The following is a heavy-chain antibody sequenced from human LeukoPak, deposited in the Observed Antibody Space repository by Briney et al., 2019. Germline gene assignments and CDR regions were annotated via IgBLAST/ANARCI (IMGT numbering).Heavy chain of an antibody. Sequence: SETLSLTCTVSGGSISSYYWSWIRQPPGKGLEWIGYIYYSGSTNYNPSLKSRVTISVDTSKNQFSLKLSSVTAADTAVYYCAGPPPRNNVGFWDQGTLVTVSS. CDR2: IYYSGST. CDR1: GGSISSYY. J-gene: IGHJ4*02. D-gene: IGHD2-8*01. CDR3: AGPPPRNNVGF. V-gene: IGHV4-59*08.